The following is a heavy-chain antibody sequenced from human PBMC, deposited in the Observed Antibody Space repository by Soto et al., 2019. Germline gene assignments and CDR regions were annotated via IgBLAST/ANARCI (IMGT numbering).Heavy chain of an antibody. J-gene: IGHJ4*02. Sequence: QVQLEESGPGLVKPSGTLSLTCAVSGGSISTDNWWSWVRQAPGKGLEWVGEIYHSGSTTYNPSLTRRLPISIDKPKDQFSLDVRSVTAADTAGYYCARGGRWLFDYWGQGTLVTVSS. CDR1: GGSISTDNW. V-gene: IGHV4-4*02. CDR2: IYHSGST. D-gene: IGHD5-12*01. CDR3: ARGGRWLFDY.